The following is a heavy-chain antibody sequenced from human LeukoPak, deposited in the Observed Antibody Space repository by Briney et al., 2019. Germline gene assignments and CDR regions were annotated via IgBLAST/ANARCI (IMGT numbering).Heavy chain of an antibody. J-gene: IGHJ4*02. Sequence: GGSLRLSCAASGFTFSDYYMSWSRQAPGKGLEWVAYISYSGSTLYYADSVKGRFTMSRDNAKNSVHLQMNSLRAEDTAFYYGTGDAALVPGKNFWGQGTLVTVSS. CDR1: GFTFSDYY. D-gene: IGHD6-19*01. CDR2: ISYSGSTL. V-gene: IGHV3-11*04. CDR3: TGDAALVPGKNF.